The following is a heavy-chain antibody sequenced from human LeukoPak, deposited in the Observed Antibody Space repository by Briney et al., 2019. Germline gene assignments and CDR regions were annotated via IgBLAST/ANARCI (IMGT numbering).Heavy chain of an antibody. CDR3: ARFLFGVTNYGMDV. Sequence: ASVKVSCKASGYTFTSYSITWVRQDPGQGLEWMGWISTFNDDTKYPQKFQGRLTMTTDTSTSTAYMELRSLRSDDTAVYYCARFLFGVTNYGMDVWGRGTTVTVSS. CDR2: ISTFNDDT. CDR1: GYTFTSYS. D-gene: IGHD3-10*01. V-gene: IGHV1-18*01. J-gene: IGHJ6*02.